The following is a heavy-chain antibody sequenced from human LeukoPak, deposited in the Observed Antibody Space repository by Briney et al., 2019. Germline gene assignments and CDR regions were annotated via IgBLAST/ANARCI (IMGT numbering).Heavy chain of an antibody. D-gene: IGHD5-18*01. CDR2: ISGYNGNT. CDR1: GYTFTIYG. V-gene: IGHV1-18*01. Sequence: ASVKVSFTASGYTFTIYGISWVRQAPGQGLEWMGWISGYNGNTKYAQKLQGRVTMTTDTSTSTAYMELRSLRSDDTAVYYCARDSRSVYSYGLFDYWGQGTLVTVSS. CDR3: ARDSRSVYSYGLFDY. J-gene: IGHJ4*02.